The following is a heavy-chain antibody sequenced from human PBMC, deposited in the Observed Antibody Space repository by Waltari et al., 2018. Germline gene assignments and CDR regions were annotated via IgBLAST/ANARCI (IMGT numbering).Heavy chain of an antibody. CDR3: ARDDGYYDSSGYDAFDI. Sequence: QVQLVQSGAEVKKPGSSVKVSCKASGGTFSSYAISWVRQAPGQGLEWMGGIIPIFGTANSAQKFQGRVTITTDESTSTAYMELSSLRSEDTAVYYCARDDGYYDSSGYDAFDIWGQGTMVTVSS. CDR2: IIPIFGTA. CDR1: GGTFSSYA. V-gene: IGHV1-69*05. D-gene: IGHD3-22*01. J-gene: IGHJ3*02.